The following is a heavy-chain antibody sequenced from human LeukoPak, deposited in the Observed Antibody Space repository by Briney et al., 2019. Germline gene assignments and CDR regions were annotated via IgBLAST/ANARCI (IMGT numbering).Heavy chain of an antibody. J-gene: IGHJ4*02. CDR1: GGSISSYY. D-gene: IGHD3-10*01. V-gene: IGHV4-59*01. Sequence: SETLSLTCTVSGGSISSYYWSWIRQPLGKGLEWIGYIYYSGSTNYNPSLKSRVTISVDTSKNQFSLKLSSVTAADTAVYYCARVGYYRSGTYYGVIDDWGQGTLVTVSS. CDR2: IYYSGST. CDR3: ARVGYYRSGTYYGVIDD.